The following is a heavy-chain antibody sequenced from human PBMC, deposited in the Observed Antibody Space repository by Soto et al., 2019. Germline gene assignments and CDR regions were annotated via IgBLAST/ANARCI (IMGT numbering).Heavy chain of an antibody. D-gene: IGHD3-10*01. CDR1: GYTFTSYG. J-gene: IGHJ4*02. CDR2: ISAYNGNT. Sequence: GASVKVSCKASGYTFTSYGISWVRQAPGQGLEWMGWISAYNGNTNYAQKLQGRVTMTTDTSTSTAYMELRSLRSDDPAVYYCARDGIWFGEFPFDYWGQGTLVTVSS. V-gene: IGHV1-18*04. CDR3: ARDGIWFGEFPFDY.